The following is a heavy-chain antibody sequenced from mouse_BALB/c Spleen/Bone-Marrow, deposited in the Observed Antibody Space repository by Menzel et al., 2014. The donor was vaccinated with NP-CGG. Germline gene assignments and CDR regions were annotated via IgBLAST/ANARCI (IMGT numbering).Heavy chain of an antibody. CDR1: GFTFSSYG. V-gene: IGHV5-6-3*01. Sequence: VMLVESGGGLVHPGGSLKLSCAASGFTFSSYGMSWVRQTPVKSLESVATINCNGGSTYYPDSVKGRFTISRDTAKNALYLQMRNLKSEKTAMYYYVKGKNDDYVDCFDFWGEAT. CDR3: VKGKNDDYVDCFDF. CDR2: INCNGGST. D-gene: IGHD2-13*01. J-gene: IGHJ3*01.